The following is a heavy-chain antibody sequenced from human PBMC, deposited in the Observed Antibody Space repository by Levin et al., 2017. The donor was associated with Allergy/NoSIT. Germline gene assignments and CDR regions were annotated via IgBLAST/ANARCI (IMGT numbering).Heavy chain of an antibody. CDR3: ARHSELTYYDFWSGLPNFDY. J-gene: IGHJ4*02. D-gene: IGHD3-3*01. Sequence: SETLSLTCTVSGGSISSSSYYWGWIRQPPGKGLEWIGSIYYSGSTYYNPSLKSRVTISVDTSKNQFSLKLSSVTAADTAVYYCARHSELTYYDFWSGLPNFDYWGQGTLVTVSS. CDR1: GGSISSSSYY. CDR2: IYYSGST. V-gene: IGHV4-39*01.